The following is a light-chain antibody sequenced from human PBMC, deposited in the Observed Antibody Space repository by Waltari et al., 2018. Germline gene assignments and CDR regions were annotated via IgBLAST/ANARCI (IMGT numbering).Light chain of an antibody. Sequence: QSALTQPASVSGSPGQSITISCTGTSSDVGAHKYISWYQQHPGKVPKFIIYVVSNRPFVVSSRFTGSNSGNTASLTISGLQPDDEADYYCSSCTNRGTGVFGGVTTLTVL. CDR2: VVS. CDR3: SSCTNRGTGV. V-gene: IGLV2-14*01. J-gene: IGLJ3*02. CDR1: SSDVGAHKY.